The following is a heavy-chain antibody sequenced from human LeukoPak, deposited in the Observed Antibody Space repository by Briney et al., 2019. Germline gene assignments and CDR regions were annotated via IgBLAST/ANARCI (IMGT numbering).Heavy chain of an antibody. J-gene: IGHJ4*02. Sequence: GGSLRLSCAASGFTFSSYSMNWVRQAPGKGLEWVSSISSSSSYIYYADSVKGRFTISRDNAKNSLYLQMNSLRAEDTAVYYCARELVGAVRPIDYWGQGTLVTVSS. V-gene: IGHV3-21*01. D-gene: IGHD1-26*01. CDR2: ISSSSSYI. CDR3: ARELVGAVRPIDY. CDR1: GFTFSSYS.